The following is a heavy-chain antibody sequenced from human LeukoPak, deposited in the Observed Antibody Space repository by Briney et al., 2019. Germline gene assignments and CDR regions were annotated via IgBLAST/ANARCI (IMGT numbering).Heavy chain of an antibody. CDR3: ARDLRGDYGEFDY. Sequence: GGSLRLSCAASGFTVSSNYMSWVRRAPGKGLEWVSVIYSGGSTYYADSVKGRFTISRDNSKNTLYLQMNSLRAEDTAVYYCARDLRGDYGEFDYWGQGTLVTVSS. D-gene: IGHD4-17*01. CDR1: GFTVSSNY. V-gene: IGHV3-53*01. J-gene: IGHJ4*02. CDR2: IYSGGST.